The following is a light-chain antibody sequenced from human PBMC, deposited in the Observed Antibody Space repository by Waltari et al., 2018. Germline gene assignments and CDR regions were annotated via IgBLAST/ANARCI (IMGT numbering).Light chain of an antibody. CDR1: QSVSSN. J-gene: IGKJ2*01. CDR3: QQYNNWPPYT. Sequence: EIVMTQSPATLSVSPGERATLPCRASQSVSSNLAWYQQKPGQAPRILIYGASTRATGSPARFSGSGSGTEFTLTISSLQSEDFAVYYCQQYNNWPPYTFGQGTKLEIK. CDR2: GAS. V-gene: IGKV3-15*01.